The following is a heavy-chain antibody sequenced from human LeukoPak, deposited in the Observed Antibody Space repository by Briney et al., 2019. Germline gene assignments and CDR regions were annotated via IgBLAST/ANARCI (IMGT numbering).Heavy chain of an antibody. CDR2: IYYSGST. Sequence: SETLSLTCTVSGGSISSSSYYWGWIRQPPGKGLEWIGSIYYSGSTYYNPSLKSRVTISVDTSKNQFSLKLSSVTAADTAVYYCARQVGYCSSTSCFRRPHKVWFDPWGQGTLVTVSS. D-gene: IGHD2-2*01. CDR1: GGSISSSSYY. J-gene: IGHJ5*02. CDR3: ARQVGYCSSTSCFRRPHKVWFDP. V-gene: IGHV4-39*01.